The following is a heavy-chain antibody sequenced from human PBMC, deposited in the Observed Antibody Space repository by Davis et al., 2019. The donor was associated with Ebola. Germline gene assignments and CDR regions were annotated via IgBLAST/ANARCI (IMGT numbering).Heavy chain of an antibody. CDR1: GFNFDDHA. J-gene: IGHJ4*02. D-gene: IGHD5-24*01. CDR3: TRVTAGMATH. Sequence: PGGSLRLSCAASGFNFDDHAMHWVRQPPGKGLEWVSGISWHSRTVGYADSVRGRFTISRDSAKKSVYLQMNSLRTDDTAFYYCTRVTAGMATHWGQGTLVTVSS. CDR2: ISWHSRTV. V-gene: IGHV3-9*01.